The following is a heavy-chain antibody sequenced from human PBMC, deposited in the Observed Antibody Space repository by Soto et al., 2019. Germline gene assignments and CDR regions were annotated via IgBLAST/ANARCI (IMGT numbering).Heavy chain of an antibody. J-gene: IGHJ6*02. D-gene: IGHD4-4*01. V-gene: IGHV1-69*01. CDR2: IIPVFGTA. Sequence: QVQLVQSVAEVKKPGASVQVSCKASGGTFSSYAISWVRQAPGQGLEWLGGIIPVFGTANYAQKLQGRVTITAEESTSTAYMERRSLRSEDTAVYYCARDKVPTVSYYYYYGMAVWGQGTTVTVSS. CDR1: GGTFSSYA. CDR3: ARDKVPTVSYYYYYGMAV.